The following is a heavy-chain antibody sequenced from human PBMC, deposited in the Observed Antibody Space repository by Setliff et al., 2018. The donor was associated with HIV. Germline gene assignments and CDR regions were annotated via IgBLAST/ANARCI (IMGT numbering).Heavy chain of an antibody. V-gene: IGHV1-2*02. CDR3: ARAPTLFGVEYYYYFGMDV. Sequence: ASVKVSCKASGYTFTGYYMHWVRQAPGQGLEGMGWINPHSGDTNYAQKFQDRVTMTRDTSVNIAYMQLSRLRSYDTAVYYCARAPTLFGVEYYYYFGMDVWGQGTTVTV. CDR2: INPHSGDT. CDR1: GYTFTGYY. D-gene: IGHD3-3*01. J-gene: IGHJ6*02.